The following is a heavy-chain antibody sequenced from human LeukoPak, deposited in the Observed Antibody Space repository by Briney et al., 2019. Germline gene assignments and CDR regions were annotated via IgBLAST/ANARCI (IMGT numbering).Heavy chain of an antibody. V-gene: IGHV1-3*01. D-gene: IGHD3-16*01. CDR2: INAGNGNT. CDR3: ARDRPGFGGVIMY. CDR1: GYTFTSYA. J-gene: IGHJ4*02. Sequence: ASVKVSCKASGYTFTSYAMHWVRQAPGQRLEWMGWINAGNGNTKYSQKFQGRVTITRDTSASTAYMGLSSLRSEDTAVYYCARDRPGFGGVIMYWGQGTLVTVSS.